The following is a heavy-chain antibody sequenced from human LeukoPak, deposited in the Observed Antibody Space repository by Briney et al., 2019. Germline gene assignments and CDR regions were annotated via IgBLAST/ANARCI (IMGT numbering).Heavy chain of an antibody. J-gene: IGHJ6*03. CDR3: ARDPRGSSSWNYYDYMDV. D-gene: IGHD6-13*01. V-gene: IGHV1-2*02. CDR2: INPNSGGT. CDR1: GYTFTGYY. Sequence: ASVKVSCKASGYTFTGYYMHWVRQAPGQGLEWMGWINPNSGGTNYAQKFQGRVTMTRDTSISTAYMELSRLRSDDTAVYYCARDPRGSSSWNYYDYMDVWGKGTTVTISS.